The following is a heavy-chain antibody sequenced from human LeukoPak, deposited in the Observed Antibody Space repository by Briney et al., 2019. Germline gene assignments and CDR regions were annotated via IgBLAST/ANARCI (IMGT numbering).Heavy chain of an antibody. Sequence: SETLSLTCTVSGGSISSYYWSWIRQPAGKGLEWIGRIYTSGSTNYNPSLKSRVTMSVDTSKNQFSLKLSSVTAADTAVYYCARDLPLPEYYDFWSGPLDAFDIWGQGTMVTVSS. CDR1: GGSISSYY. CDR2: IYTSGST. D-gene: IGHD3-3*01. V-gene: IGHV4-4*07. CDR3: ARDLPLPEYYDFWSGPLDAFDI. J-gene: IGHJ3*02.